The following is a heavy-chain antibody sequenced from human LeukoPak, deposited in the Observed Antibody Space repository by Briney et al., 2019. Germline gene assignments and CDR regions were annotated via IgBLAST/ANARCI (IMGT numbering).Heavy chain of an antibody. J-gene: IGHJ4*02. CDR2: INSNGGNT. V-gene: IGHV3-64D*09. D-gene: IGHD2-2*01. Sequence: GGSLRLSCSASGFTFSNHAMHWVRQAPGKGLEYVSAINSNGGNTYYAVSVTGRFTISRDNSQTTLYLQMSSLRAEDTAVYFCVKDTNLHSSTSFTYWGQGTLVTVSS. CDR3: VKDTNLHSSTSFTY. CDR1: GFTFSNHA.